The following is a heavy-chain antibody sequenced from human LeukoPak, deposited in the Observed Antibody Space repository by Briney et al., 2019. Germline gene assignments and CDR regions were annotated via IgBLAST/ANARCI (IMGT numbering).Heavy chain of an antibody. V-gene: IGHV4-59*01. CDR2: IYKSGST. Sequence: KPSETLSLTCTVSGGSINSDYWSWIRQPPGKGLEWIGYIYKSGSTNYNPSLKSRLTISVETSKNQFSLKLRSVTAADTAVYYCARVVDGYYFDYWGQGTLATVSS. CDR1: GGSINSDY. J-gene: IGHJ4*02. D-gene: IGHD3/OR15-3a*01. CDR3: ARVVDGYYFDY.